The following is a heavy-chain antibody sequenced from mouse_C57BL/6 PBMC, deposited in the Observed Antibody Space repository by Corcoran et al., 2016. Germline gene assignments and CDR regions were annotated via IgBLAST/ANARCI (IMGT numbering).Heavy chain of an antibody. CDR3: ARDDYYGSLHWYFDV. V-gene: IGHV1-81*01. CDR1: GYTFTSYG. Sequence: QVQLQQSGAELARPGASVKLSCKASGYTFTSYGISWVKQRTGQGLEWIGEIYPRSGNTYYNEKFKGKATLTADKSSSTAYMELRSLTSEDSAVYFCARDDYYGSLHWYFDVWGTGTTVTVSS. CDR2: IYPRSGNT. D-gene: IGHD1-1*01. J-gene: IGHJ1*03.